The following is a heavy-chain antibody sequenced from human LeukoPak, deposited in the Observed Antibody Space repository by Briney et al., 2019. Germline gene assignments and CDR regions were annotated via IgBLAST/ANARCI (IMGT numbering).Heavy chain of an antibody. Sequence: PSETLSLTCSVSVGSITSNSYYWGWIRQPPGKGLEWIGSIYYSGRDFYNPSLKSRVTISVDPSKSHFSLKLTPVTAADTAVYYCARHLYSGYDRFDYWGPGSLVIVSS. CDR3: ARHLYSGYDRFDY. V-gene: IGHV4-39*01. CDR1: VGSITSNSYY. CDR2: IYYSGRD. J-gene: IGHJ4*02. D-gene: IGHD6-25*01.